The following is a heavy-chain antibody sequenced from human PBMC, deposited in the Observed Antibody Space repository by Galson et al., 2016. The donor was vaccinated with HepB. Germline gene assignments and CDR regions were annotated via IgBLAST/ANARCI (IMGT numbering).Heavy chain of an antibody. CDR1: GYTFTSYY. Sequence: SVKVSCKASGYTFTSYYMHWVRQAPGQGLEWMGIINPSGGSTSYAQKFQGRVTMTRDTSTSTVYMELSSLRSEDTAVYYCARDFYDSSGYYANAPFDYWGQGTLVTVSS. CDR3: ARDFYDSSGYYANAPFDY. D-gene: IGHD3-22*01. CDR2: INPSGGST. J-gene: IGHJ4*02. V-gene: IGHV1-46*01.